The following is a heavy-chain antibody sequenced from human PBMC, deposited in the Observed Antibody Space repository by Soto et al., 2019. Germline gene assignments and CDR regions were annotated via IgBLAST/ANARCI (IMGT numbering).Heavy chain of an antibody. J-gene: IGHJ4*02. CDR3: ARRDCSSTSCYNYFDY. CDR2: IYYSGST. V-gene: IGHV4-39*01. CDR1: GGSISSSSYY. Sequence: SETLSLTCTVSGGSISSSSYYWGWIRQPPGKGLEWIGSIYYSGSTYYNPSLKSRVTISVDTSKNQFSLKLSSVTAADTAVYYCARRDCSSTSCYNYFDYWGQGTLVTVSS. D-gene: IGHD2-2*02.